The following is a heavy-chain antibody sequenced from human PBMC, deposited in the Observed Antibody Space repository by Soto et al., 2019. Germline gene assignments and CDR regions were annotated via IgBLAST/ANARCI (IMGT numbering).Heavy chain of an antibody. Sequence: EVQLLESGGALVQPGGSLRLSCAPSGFTFNYYAMNWVRQAPEKGLEWVAAITGSGANTYHADAVKGRFTISRDNSKNTLYLQMNSLRAEDTAVYYCEKVRFSEDSWGQGTLVTVSS. CDR1: GFTFNYYA. D-gene: IGHD3-3*01. V-gene: IGHV3-23*01. CDR3: EKVRFSEDS. CDR2: ITGSGANT. J-gene: IGHJ4*02.